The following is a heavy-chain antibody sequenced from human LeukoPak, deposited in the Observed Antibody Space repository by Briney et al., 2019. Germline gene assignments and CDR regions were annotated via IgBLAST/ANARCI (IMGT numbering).Heavy chain of an antibody. CDR1: GGSISSGGYY. Sequence: SLTLSLTCTVSGGSISSGGYYWSWIRQHPGKGLEWIGYIYYSGSTYYNPSLKSRVTISVDTSQNQFSLKLSSVTAADTAVYYCARNDYGGNDAFDIWGQGTMVTVSS. CDR3: ARNDYGGNDAFDI. V-gene: IGHV4-31*03. D-gene: IGHD4-23*01. CDR2: IYYSGST. J-gene: IGHJ3*02.